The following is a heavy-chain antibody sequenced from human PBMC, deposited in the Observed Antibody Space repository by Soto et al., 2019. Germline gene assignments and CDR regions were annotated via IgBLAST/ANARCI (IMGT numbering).Heavy chain of an antibody. D-gene: IGHD3-10*01. CDR1: GFTFSSYD. J-gene: IGHJ6*02. CDR2: IGTAGDT. V-gene: IGHV3-13*01. Sequence: SLRLSCAASGFTFSSYDMHWVRQATGKGLEWVSAIGTAGDTYYPGSVKGRFTISRENAKNSLYLQMNSLRAEDTAVYYCAREVPGGLYGSSYTGMDAAGQET. CDR3: AREVPGGLYGSSYTGMDA.